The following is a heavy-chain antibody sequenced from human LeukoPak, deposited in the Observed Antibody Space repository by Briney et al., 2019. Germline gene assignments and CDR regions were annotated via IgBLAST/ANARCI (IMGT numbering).Heavy chain of an antibody. D-gene: IGHD5-24*01. J-gene: IGHJ4*02. CDR1: GFTFDDYG. V-gene: IGHV3-20*04. CDR2: INWNGGST. Sequence: GGSLRLSCAASGFTFDDYGTSWVRQAPGKGLEWVSGINWNGGSTGYADSVKGRFTISRDNSKNTLYLQMNSLRAEDTAVYYCARGSLWLQLDYWGQGTLVTVSS. CDR3: ARGSLWLQLDY.